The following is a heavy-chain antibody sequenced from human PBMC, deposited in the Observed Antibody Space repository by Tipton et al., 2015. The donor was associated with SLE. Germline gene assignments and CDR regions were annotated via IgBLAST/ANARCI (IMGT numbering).Heavy chain of an antibody. CDR1: GFTFSNYW. V-gene: IGHV3-74*01. CDR2: INSDGSAT. J-gene: IGHJ4*02. Sequence: SLRLSCAASGFTFSNYWMYWVRQIPGKGLVWVSRINSDGSATTYADSVKGRFTISRDNGKNTLYLQLNRLRAEDTAVYYCARTSGYEYFDYWGQGTLVTVSS. D-gene: IGHD5-12*01. CDR3: ARTSGYEYFDY.